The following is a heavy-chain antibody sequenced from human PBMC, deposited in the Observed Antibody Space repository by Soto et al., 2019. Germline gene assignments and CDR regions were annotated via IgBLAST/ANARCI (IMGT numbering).Heavy chain of an antibody. Sequence: QITLKESGPTLVKPTQTLTLTCTFSGFSLSTRGVGVGWIRQPPGKALEWLALIYWDDDKRYSPSLKSRLTITKDTSKNQVVLTLTNVAPVDTGTYYCARDSTDWYGFDYWGQGALVIVSS. J-gene: IGHJ4*02. D-gene: IGHD6-19*01. V-gene: IGHV2-5*02. CDR1: GFSLSTRGVG. CDR2: IYWDDDK. CDR3: ARDSTDWYGFDY.